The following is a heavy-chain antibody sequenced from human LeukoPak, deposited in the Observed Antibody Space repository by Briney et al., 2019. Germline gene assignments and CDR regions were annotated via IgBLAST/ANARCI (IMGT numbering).Heavy chain of an antibody. CDR3: ARASTVRGAPRQGMDV. D-gene: IGHD3-10*01. J-gene: IGHJ6*02. V-gene: IGHV4-34*01. CDR2: INHSGST. Sequence: SETLSLTCAVYGGSFSGYYWSWIRQPPGKGLEWIGEINHSGSTNYNPSLKSRVTISVDTSKNQFSLKLSSVTAADTAVYYCARASTVRGAPRQGMDVWGQGTTVTVSS. CDR1: GGSFSGYY.